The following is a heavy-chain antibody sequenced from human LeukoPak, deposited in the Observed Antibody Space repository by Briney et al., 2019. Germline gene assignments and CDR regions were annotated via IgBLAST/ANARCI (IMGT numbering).Heavy chain of an antibody. CDR3: AKGGAYDLLTVSDFDH. CDR2: ISGSGGSS. V-gene: IGHV3-23*01. CDR1: GFSFSSHA. D-gene: IGHD3-9*01. J-gene: IGHJ4*02. Sequence: GGSLRLSCAASGFSFSSHAMSWVRQAPGKGLEWVSSISGSGGSSAYADSVKGRFTISRDSSKNTLYLQMNSLRAEDTAVHYCAKGGAYDLLTVSDFDHWGQRTLVTVSS.